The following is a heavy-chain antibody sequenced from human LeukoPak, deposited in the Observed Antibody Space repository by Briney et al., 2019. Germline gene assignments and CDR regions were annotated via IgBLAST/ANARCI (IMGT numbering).Heavy chain of an antibody. CDR2: IRNKAYGGTT. CDR1: GFTFGDHA. CDR3: TSARSSYPPNSLDP. J-gene: IGHJ5*02. V-gene: IGHV3-49*04. D-gene: IGHD6-19*01. Sequence: GGSLRLSCTASGFTFGDHAMSWVRQAPGKGLEWVGFIRNKAYGGTTEYAASVKGRFTISRDDSKGIAYLQMNSLKTEDTALYYCTSARSSYPPNSLDPWGQGTLVTVSS.